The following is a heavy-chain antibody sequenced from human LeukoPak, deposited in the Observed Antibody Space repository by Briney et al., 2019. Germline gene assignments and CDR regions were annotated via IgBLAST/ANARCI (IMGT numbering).Heavy chain of an antibody. J-gene: IGHJ6*03. D-gene: IGHD2-2*01. CDR1: GFTFSSYG. CDR2: IRYDGSNK. V-gene: IGHV3-30*02. Sequence: PGGSLRLSCAASGFTFSSYGMHWVRQAPGKGLEWVAFIRYDGSNKYYADSVKGQFSISRDKSKNTLYLQMNSLRVEDTAVYYCARDRGGCSSTSCYAMDVWGKGTTVTVSS. CDR3: ARDRGGCSSTSCYAMDV.